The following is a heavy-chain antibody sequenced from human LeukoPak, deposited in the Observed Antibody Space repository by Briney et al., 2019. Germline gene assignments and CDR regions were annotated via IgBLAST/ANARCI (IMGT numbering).Heavy chain of an antibody. D-gene: IGHD6-6*01. Sequence: PGGSLRLSCAASGFTFSSYAMHWVRQAPGKGLEWVAVISYDGSNKYYADSVKGRFTISRDNSKNTLYLQMNSLRAEDMALYYCAKDRSEQLGGGWDYWGQGTLVTVSS. J-gene: IGHJ4*02. V-gene: IGHV3-30-3*01. CDR1: GFTFSSYA. CDR2: ISYDGSNK. CDR3: AKDRSEQLGGGWDY.